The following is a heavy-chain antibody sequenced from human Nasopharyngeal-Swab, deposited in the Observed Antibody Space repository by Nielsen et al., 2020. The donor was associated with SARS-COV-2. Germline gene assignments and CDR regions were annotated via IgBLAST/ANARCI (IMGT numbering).Heavy chain of an antibody. Sequence: GESLKISCAASGFTFSSYSMNWVRQAPGKGLEWVSSISSSSSYIYYAYSVKGRFTISRDNAKNSLYLQMNSLRAEDTAVYYCARDSSSAYDFWSGYYAPNDYYYYYGMDVWGQGTTVTVSS. CDR2: ISSSSSYI. CDR1: GFTFSSYS. CDR3: ARDSSSAYDFWSGYYAPNDYYYYYGMDV. V-gene: IGHV3-21*01. D-gene: IGHD3-3*01. J-gene: IGHJ6*02.